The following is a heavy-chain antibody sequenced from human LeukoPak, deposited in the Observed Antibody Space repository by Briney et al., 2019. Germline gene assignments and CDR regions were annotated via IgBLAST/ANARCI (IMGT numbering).Heavy chain of an antibody. CDR2: IYYSGST. Sequence: SETLSLTCTVSGGSISSGGYYWSWIRQHPGTGLEWIGYIYYSGSTYYNPSLKSRVTISVDTSKNQFSLKLSSVTAADTAVYYCARDREDCSSTSCYTRTFDYWGQGTLVTVSS. CDR1: GGSISSGGYY. V-gene: IGHV4-31*03. D-gene: IGHD2-2*02. J-gene: IGHJ4*02. CDR3: ARDREDCSSTSCYTRTFDY.